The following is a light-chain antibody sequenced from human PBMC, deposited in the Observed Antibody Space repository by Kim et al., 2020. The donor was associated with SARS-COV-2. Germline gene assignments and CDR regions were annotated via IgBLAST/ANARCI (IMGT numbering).Light chain of an antibody. CDR3: SSHTSSNTLV. CDR1: NSDIGGYNY. Sequence: QSIITSCTGSNSDIGGYNYVSWYQQHPGKAPQLIIYDVSNRPSGVSNRFSGSKSGNTASLTISGLQAEDEADYYCSSHTSSNTLVFGGGTQLTVL. J-gene: IGLJ2*01. CDR2: DVS. V-gene: IGLV2-14*03.